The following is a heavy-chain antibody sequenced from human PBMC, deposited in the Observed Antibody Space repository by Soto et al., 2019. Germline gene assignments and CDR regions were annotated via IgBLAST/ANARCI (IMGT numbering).Heavy chain of an antibody. V-gene: IGHV3-23*01. Sequence: GGSLRLSCAASGFTFSSYAMSWVRQAPGKGLEWVSAISGSGGSTYYADSVKGRFTISRDNSKNTLYLQMNSLRAEDTAVYYCAKDLTGYDYVLGSYRYTGPNWFDPWGQGTLVTVSS. CDR3: AKDLTGYDYVLGSYRYTGPNWFDP. CDR1: GFTFSSYA. J-gene: IGHJ5*02. D-gene: IGHD3-16*02. CDR2: ISGSGGST.